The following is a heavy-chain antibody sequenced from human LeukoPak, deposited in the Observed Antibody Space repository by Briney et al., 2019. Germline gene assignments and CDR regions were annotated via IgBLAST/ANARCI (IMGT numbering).Heavy chain of an antibody. D-gene: IGHD5-18*01. Sequence: GGSLRLSCAASGFTFSSYAMSWVRQAPGKGLEWVSAISGSGGSTYYADSVKGRFTISRDNSKNTPYLQMNSLRAEDTAVYYCAKDSLDTAMVLYFDYWGQGTLVTVSS. V-gene: IGHV3-23*01. CDR1: GFTFSSYA. CDR2: ISGSGGST. J-gene: IGHJ4*02. CDR3: AKDSLDTAMVLYFDY.